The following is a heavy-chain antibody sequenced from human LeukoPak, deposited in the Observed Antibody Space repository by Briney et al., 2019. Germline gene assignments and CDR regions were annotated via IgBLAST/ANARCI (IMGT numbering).Heavy chain of an antibody. CDR1: GFTFSNAW. V-gene: IGHV3-15*01. CDR2: IKSKTDGGTT. Sequence: GGSLRLSCAASGFTFSNAWMSWVRQAPGKGLEWVGRIKSKTDGGTTDYAAPVKGRFTISRDDSKNTLYLQMNSLKTEDTAVYYCTTDQEEDSSSPTDAFDIWGQGTMVTVSS. J-gene: IGHJ3*02. CDR3: TTDQEEDSSSPTDAFDI. D-gene: IGHD6-6*01.